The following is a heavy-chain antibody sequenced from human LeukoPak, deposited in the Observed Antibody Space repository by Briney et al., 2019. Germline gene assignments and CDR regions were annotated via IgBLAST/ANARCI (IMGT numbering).Heavy chain of an antibody. CDR1: GGSISSGGYS. J-gene: IGHJ4*02. CDR2: IYHSGST. Sequence: PSQTLSLTCAVSGGSISSGGYSWSWIRQPPGKGLEWIGYIYHSGSTYYNPSLKSRVTISVDRSKNQFSLKLSSVTAADTAVYYCARGRDGCKRVSDYWGQGTLVTVSS. V-gene: IGHV4-30-2*01. D-gene: IGHD5-24*01. CDR3: ARGRDGCKRVSDY.